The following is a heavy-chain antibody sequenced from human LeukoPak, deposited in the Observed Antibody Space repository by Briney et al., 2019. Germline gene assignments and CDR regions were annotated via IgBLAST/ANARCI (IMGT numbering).Heavy chain of an antibody. CDR1: GGSINSGSYS. Sequence: SSETLSLTCAVSGGSINSGSYSWSWIRQPPGKGLEWIGCIYHSGSTYYNPSLKCRVTISGDRSKNQFSLKLTSVTAADTAVYFCARAAVRYCSSTSCSGYGMDVWGQGTTVTVSS. D-gene: IGHD2-2*01. CDR2: IYHSGST. CDR3: ARAAVRYCSSTSCSGYGMDV. J-gene: IGHJ6*02. V-gene: IGHV4-30-2*01.